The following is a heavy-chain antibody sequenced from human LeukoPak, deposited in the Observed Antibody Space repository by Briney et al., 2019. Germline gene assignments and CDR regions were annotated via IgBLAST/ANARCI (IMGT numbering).Heavy chain of an antibody. J-gene: IGHJ4*02. CDR3: ARLRGWFDY. CDR1: GFTFSSYW. Sequence: PGGSLRLSCAASGFTFSSYWMHWVRQGPGKGLVWVSRINTDGRSTSYADSAKGRFSISRDNAKNTLYLQMNSLRAEDTAVYYCARLRGWFDYWGQGTLVTVSS. D-gene: IGHD6-19*01. CDR2: INTDGRST. V-gene: IGHV3-74*01.